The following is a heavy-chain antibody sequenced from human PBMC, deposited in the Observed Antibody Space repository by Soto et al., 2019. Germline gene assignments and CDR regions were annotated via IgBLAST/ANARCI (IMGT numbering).Heavy chain of an antibody. D-gene: IGHD6-6*01. CDR1: GGSITRVGYY. CDR3: ARDPGGIAARPFWFDP. J-gene: IGHJ5*02. CDR2: IYYSGST. Sequence: LSVTSTVSGGSITRVGYYWIWIRQHPVKGLEWIGYIYYSGSTYYNPSLKSRVTISVDTSKNQFSLKLSSVTAADTAVYYCARDPGGIAARPFWFDPWGQGTLVTVSS. V-gene: IGHV4-31*03.